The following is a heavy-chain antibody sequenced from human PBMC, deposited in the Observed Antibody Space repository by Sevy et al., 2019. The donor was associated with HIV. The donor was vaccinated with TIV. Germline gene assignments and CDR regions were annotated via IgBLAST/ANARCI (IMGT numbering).Heavy chain of an antibody. CDR2: ILHDGSNE. J-gene: IGHJ4*02. CDR1: GFTFNRHW. V-gene: IGHV3-30*03. D-gene: IGHD2-21*01. Sequence: GGCLRLSCAASGFTFNRHWMGWVRQAPGKGLEWVALILHDGSNEHYADSVKGRFTISRDNSQNTVYLQMNSLRPEDTAVYYRARDRLLSLLDFWGQGTLVTVSS. CDR3: ARDRLLSLLDF.